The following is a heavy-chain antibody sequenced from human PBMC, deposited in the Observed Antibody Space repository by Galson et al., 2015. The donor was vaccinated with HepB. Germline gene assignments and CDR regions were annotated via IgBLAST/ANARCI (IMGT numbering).Heavy chain of an antibody. CDR2: IKSKTDGGTT. CDR3: TTEADTGLWDY. J-gene: IGHJ4*02. CDR1: GFTFTNAW. Sequence: SLRLSCAASGFTFTNAWMSWVRQAPGKGLEWVGRIKSKTDGGTTDCAAPVKGRYTISRDDSKNTLYLQMNSLRTDDTAVYHCTTEADTGLWDYWGQGTLVTVSS. D-gene: IGHD3-16*01. V-gene: IGHV3-15*01.